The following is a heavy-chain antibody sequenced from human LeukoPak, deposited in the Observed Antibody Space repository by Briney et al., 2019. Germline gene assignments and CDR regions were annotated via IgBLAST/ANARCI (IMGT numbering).Heavy chain of an antibody. J-gene: IGHJ6*03. D-gene: IGHD3-22*01. Sequence: SETLSLTCTVSSGSISSYYWSWIRQPPGKGLEWIGYIYYSGSTNYNPSLKSRVTISVDTSKNQFSLKLSSVTAADTAVYYCARQYYDSSGYYSLGYYYYYMDVWGKGTTVTVSS. CDR2: IYYSGST. CDR3: ARQYYDSSGYYSLGYYYYYMDV. CDR1: SGSISSYY. V-gene: IGHV4-59*01.